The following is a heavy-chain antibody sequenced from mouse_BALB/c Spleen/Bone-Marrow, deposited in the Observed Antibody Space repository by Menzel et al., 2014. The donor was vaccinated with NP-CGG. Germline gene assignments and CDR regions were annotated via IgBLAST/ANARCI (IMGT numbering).Heavy chain of an antibody. J-gene: IGHJ2*01. Sequence: VQLQQSGPELVKPGASVKISCKASGYTFTDYNMHWVKQSHGKSFEWIGYIYPYNGGTGYNQKFKSKATLTVDNSSSTAYMELRSLTSEDSAVYYCARLGRDYWGQGTTLTVSP. CDR3: ARLGRDY. D-gene: IGHD4-1*01. CDR1: GYTFTDYN. V-gene: IGHV1S29*02. CDR2: IYPYNGGT.